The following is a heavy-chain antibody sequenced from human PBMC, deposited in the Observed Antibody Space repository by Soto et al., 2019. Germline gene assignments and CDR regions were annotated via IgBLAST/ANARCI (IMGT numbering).Heavy chain of an antibody. CDR3: ARDLRYSDFWSGYYSDWFDP. CDR1: GYTFTSYD. J-gene: IGHJ5*02. V-gene: IGHV1-8*01. CDR2: MNPNRGNT. D-gene: IGHD3-3*01. Sequence: QVQLVQSGAEVKNPGASVKVSCKASGYTFTSYDINWVRQATGQGLEWMVWMNPNRGNTGYAQKFQGRVTMTRNTSISTAYMELSSLRSEDTAVYYCARDLRYSDFWSGYYSDWFDPWGQGTLVTVSS.